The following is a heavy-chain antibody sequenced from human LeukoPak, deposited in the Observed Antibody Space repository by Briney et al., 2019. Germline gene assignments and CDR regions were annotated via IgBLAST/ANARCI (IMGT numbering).Heavy chain of an antibody. Sequence: SETLSLTCTVSGGSISSYYWSWIRQPLGKGLEWIGYIYYSGSTNYNPSLKSRVTISVDTSKNQFSLKLSSVTAADTAVYYCARRTFLGMDVWGQGTTVTVSS. CDR3: ARRTFLGMDV. CDR2: IYYSGST. J-gene: IGHJ6*02. V-gene: IGHV4-59*08. CDR1: GGSISSYY. D-gene: IGHD3-3*02.